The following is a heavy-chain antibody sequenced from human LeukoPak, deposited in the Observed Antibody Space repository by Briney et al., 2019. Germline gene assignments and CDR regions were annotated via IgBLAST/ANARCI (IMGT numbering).Heavy chain of an antibody. CDR1: GGSISSYY. V-gene: IGHV4-59*01. Sequence: SETLSLTCTVPGGSISSYYWSWIRQPPGKGLEWIGYIYYSGSTNYNPSLKSRVTISVDTSKNQFSLKLSSVTAADTAVYYCAREAYASGSFRTDYYYMDVWGKGTTVTISS. CDR2: IYYSGST. J-gene: IGHJ6*03. D-gene: IGHD3-10*01. CDR3: AREAYASGSFRTDYYYMDV.